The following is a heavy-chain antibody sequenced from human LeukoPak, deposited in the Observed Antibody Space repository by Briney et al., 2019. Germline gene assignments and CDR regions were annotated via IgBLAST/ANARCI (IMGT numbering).Heavy chain of an antibody. CDR2: IHPNSGGT. V-gene: IGHV1-2*02. J-gene: IGHJ4*02. Sequence: ASVKLSCKASGYTFTDYYMNWVRQAPGQGLDWMGWIHPNSGGTNYAQKFQGRVTMTRDTSISTAYMELSRLTFEDTAVYYCGRKSASRKTSEFDYWGQGTLVTVSS. D-gene: IGHD2-2*01. CDR1: GYTFTDYY. CDR3: GRKSASRKTSEFDY.